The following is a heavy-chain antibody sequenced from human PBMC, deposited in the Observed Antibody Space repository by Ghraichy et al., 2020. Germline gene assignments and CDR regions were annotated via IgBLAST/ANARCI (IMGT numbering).Heavy chain of an antibody. CDR3: ARALYYYDSSGYSYYYYYGMDV. CDR2: INAGNGNT. J-gene: IGHJ6*02. Sequence: ASVKVSCKAAGYTFTSYAMHWVRQAPGQRLEWMGWINAGNGNTKYSQKFQGRVTITRDTSASTAYMELSSLRSEDSAVYYCARALYYYDSSGYSYYYYYGMDVWGQGTTVTVSS. CDR1: GYTFTSYA. D-gene: IGHD3-22*01. V-gene: IGHV1-3*01.